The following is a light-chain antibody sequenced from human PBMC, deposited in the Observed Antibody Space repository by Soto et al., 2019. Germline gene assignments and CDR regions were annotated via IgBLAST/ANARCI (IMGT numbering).Light chain of an antibody. J-gene: IGKJ4*01. CDR3: QQYENYPLT. Sequence: DIQMTQSPSTLSASVGDRVTITCRASQSINNWLAWYQQKPGKAPKFLIYDASNLEIGVPSRFSGSASGTEFTHTISSLQPADFATYSCQQYENYPLTFGGGTKVDI. V-gene: IGKV1-5*01. CDR1: QSINNW. CDR2: DAS.